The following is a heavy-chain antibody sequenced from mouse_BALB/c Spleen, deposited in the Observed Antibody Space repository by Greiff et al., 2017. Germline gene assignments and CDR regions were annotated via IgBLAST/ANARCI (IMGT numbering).Heavy chain of an antibody. CDR1: GYTFTSYW. CDR2: IYPGDGDT. D-gene: IGHD2-3*01. V-gene: IGHV1-87*01. J-gene: IGHJ2*01. CDR3: AFYDGYYFDY. Sequence: VQLQQSGAELARPGASVKLSCKASGYTFTSYWMQWVNQRPGQGLEWIGAIYPGDGDTRYTQKFKGKATLTADKSSSTAYMQLSSLASEDSAVYYCAFYDGYYFDYWGQGTTLTVSS.